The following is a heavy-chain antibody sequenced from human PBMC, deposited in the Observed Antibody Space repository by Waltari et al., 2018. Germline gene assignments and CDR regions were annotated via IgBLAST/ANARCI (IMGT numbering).Heavy chain of an antibody. V-gene: IGHV3-73*01. CDR3: TRPKLGLGYGMDV. Sequence: EVQLVESGGALVQPGGSLKLSCAASGFTFSDSAIPWVRQASGKGLEGVGRIRSKPNNYATEYAASVKGRFTISRDDSKNVVYLQMNSLKTEDTAVYHCTRPKLGLGYGMDVWGQGTTVTVSS. CDR2: IRSKPNNYAT. D-gene: IGHD1-7*01. J-gene: IGHJ6*02. CDR1: GFTFSDSA.